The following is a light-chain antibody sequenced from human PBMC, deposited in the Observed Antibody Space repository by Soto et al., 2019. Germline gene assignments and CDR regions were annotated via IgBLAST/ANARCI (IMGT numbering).Light chain of an antibody. CDR3: GSYSSTDTPFV. CDR2: EIT. Sequence: QSALAQPSSVSGSPGQSITISCTGTSTDVGGYNYVSWYQHHSGKAPILLIYEITNRPSGISDRFSGSKSVNTASLTIAGLQAEDEADYYCGSYSSTDTPFVFGTGTKVTVL. CDR1: STDVGGYNY. V-gene: IGLV2-14*01. J-gene: IGLJ1*01.